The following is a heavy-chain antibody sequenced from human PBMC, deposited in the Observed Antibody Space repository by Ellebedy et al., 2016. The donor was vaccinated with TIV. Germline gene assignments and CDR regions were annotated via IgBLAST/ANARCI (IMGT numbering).Heavy chain of an antibody. D-gene: IGHD5-18*01. CDR1: GFTFTSSA. Sequence: AASVKVSCKASGFTFTSSAMQWVRQARGQRLEWIGWIVVGSGNTNYAQKFQERVTITRDMSTSTAYMELSSLRSEDTAVYYCAADSAMVTQYYYGMDVWGQGTTVTVSS. CDR3: AADSAMVTQYYYGMDV. V-gene: IGHV1-58*02. CDR2: IVVGSGNT. J-gene: IGHJ6*02.